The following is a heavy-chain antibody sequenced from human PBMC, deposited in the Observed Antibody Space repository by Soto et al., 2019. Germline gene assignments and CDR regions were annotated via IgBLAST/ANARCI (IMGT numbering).Heavy chain of an antibody. V-gene: IGHV1-8*01. D-gene: IGHD3-10*01. CDR3: ARITMVRGVIIRRYYFDY. J-gene: IGHJ4*02. CDR2: IDPSSGTT. Sequence: GLEWMGLIDPSSGTTNYAQQFQGRVTMTRNTSISTACMELSSLRSEDTAVYYCARITMVRGVIIRRYYFDYWGQGTLVTVSS.